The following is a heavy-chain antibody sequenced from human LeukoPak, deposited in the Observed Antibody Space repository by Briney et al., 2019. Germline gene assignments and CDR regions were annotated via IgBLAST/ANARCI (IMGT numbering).Heavy chain of an antibody. V-gene: IGHV3-21*01. J-gene: IGHJ3*01. CDR1: GFSFNSYT. Sequence: GGSLRLSCAASGFSFNSYTMTWVRQAPGKGLEWVSSISGSGTYISYADSLKGRFTISRDNGKKALYLQVNSLRAEDTAVYHCARDGNYYDNGAYYDAFDLWGQGTMVTVSS. CDR2: ISGSGTYI. D-gene: IGHD3-22*01. CDR3: ARDGNYYDNGAYYDAFDL.